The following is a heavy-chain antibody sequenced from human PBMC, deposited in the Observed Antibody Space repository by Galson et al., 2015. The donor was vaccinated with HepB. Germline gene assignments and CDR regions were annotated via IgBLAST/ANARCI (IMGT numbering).Heavy chain of an antibody. CDR3: ARDWGPYSSGWYDGGPFDY. Sequence: CAISGDSVSSHSAAWNWIRQSPSRGLEWLGRTYYRSKWYNDYAVSVKSRITINPDTSKNQFSLQLNSVTPEDTAVYYCARDWGPYSSGWYDGGPFDYWGQGTLVTVSS. CDR1: GDSVSSHSAA. V-gene: IGHV6-1*01. D-gene: IGHD6-19*01. J-gene: IGHJ4*02. CDR2: TYYRSKWYN.